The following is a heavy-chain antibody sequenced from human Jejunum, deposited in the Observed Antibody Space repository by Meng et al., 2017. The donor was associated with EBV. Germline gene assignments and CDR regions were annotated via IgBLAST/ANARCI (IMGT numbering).Heavy chain of an antibody. V-gene: IGHV4-30-2*01. CDR1: GDSITRGAYL. D-gene: IGHD4-17*01. Sequence: LPPQKSGSGLVKPSQTLSLTCSVSGDSITRGAYLWSWIRQPPGKGLEWIGNIYHIGSTYYNPSLKSRVTISVDRSKNQFSLKLTSVTAADTAVYYCARGGPDFGDYVPFDYWGQGTLVTVSS. CDR2: IYHIGST. CDR3: ARGGPDFGDYVPFDY. J-gene: IGHJ4*02.